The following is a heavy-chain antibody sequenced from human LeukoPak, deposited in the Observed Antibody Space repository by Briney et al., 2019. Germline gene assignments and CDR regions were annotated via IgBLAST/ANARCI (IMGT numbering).Heavy chain of an antibody. CDR3: ARDRAYSTHDY. Sequence: GGSLRLSCAASGFTFSSYAMSWVRQAPGRGLERVAIIDPTASRIDYVDSVRGRFTISRDNAKNSVFLQLNSLRAEDTAVYYCARDRAYSTHDYWGQGTLVTVSS. D-gene: IGHD2-21*01. CDR2: IDPTASRI. J-gene: IGHJ4*02. CDR1: GFTFSSYA. V-gene: IGHV3-7*01.